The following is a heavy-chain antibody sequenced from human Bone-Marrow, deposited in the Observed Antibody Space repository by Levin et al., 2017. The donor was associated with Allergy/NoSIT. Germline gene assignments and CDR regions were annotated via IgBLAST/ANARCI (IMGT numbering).Heavy chain of an antibody. CDR1: GFTFTNAW. CDR3: TAALNCGGDWSWY. J-gene: IGHJ4*02. D-gene: IGHD2-21*02. CDR2: IKSKTDGGAI. V-gene: IGHV3-15*01. Sequence: GESLKISCAASGFTFTNAWMSWVRQAPGKGLDWVGRIKSKTDGGAIDYAAPVKGRFTISRDDSKNMLYLQMNSLKTEDTAVYYCTAALNCGGDWSWYWGQGALVTVSS.